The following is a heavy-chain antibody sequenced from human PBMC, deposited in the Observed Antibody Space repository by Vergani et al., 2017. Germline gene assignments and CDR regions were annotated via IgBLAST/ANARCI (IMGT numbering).Heavy chain of an antibody. J-gene: IGHJ1*01. CDR3: AGGYYYDSSGYPTEYFQH. V-gene: IGHV2-70*01. Sequence: QVTLRESGPALVKPTQTLTLTCTFSGFSLSTSGMCVSWIRQPPGKALEWLALIDWDDDKYYSTSLKTRLTISKDTSKNQVVLTMTNMDPVDTATYYCAGGYYYDSSGYPTEYFQHWGQGTLVTVSS. CDR2: IDWDDDK. D-gene: IGHD3-22*01. CDR1: GFSLSTSGMC.